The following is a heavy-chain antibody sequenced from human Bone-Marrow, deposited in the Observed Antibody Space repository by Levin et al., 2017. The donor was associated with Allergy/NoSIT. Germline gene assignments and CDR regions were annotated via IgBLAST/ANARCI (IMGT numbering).Heavy chain of an antibody. J-gene: IGHJ4*02. CDR3: AKAGGRYCSGGSRYFDQG. CDR2: ISGGGGST. D-gene: IGHD2-15*01. CDR1: GFTFSSYA. V-gene: IGHV3-23*01. Sequence: GGSLRLSCAASGFTFSSYAMSWVRQAPGKGLEWVSAISGGGGSTYYADSVKGRFTISRDNSKNTLYLQMNSLRAEDTAVYYCAKAGGRYCSGGSRYFDQGWGQGTLVTVSS.